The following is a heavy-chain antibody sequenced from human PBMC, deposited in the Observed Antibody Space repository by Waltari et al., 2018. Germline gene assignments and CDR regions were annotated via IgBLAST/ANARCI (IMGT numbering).Heavy chain of an antibody. D-gene: IGHD6-25*01. CDR1: GYSFSSYG. Sequence: QVQLVQSGTKVKKPGASVKVSCETSGYSFSSYGITWVRQAPGQGLEWMGWISTYNGDTDYAQKFQGRVTMTTDTSTSTAYMELRSLTSDDTALYYCARGSATLGDWGQGTLVTVSS. V-gene: IGHV1-18*01. CDR2: ISTYNGDT. J-gene: IGHJ4*02. CDR3: ARGSATLGD.